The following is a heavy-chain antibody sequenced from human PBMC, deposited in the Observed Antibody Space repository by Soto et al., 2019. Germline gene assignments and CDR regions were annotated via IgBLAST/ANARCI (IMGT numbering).Heavy chain of an antibody. CDR2: INPNSGGT. V-gene: IGHV1-2*04. J-gene: IGHJ6*02. Sequence: ASVKVSCKASRSTFTDYYIHWVRQAPGQGLEWMGWINPNSGGTNYAQKFQGWVTMSRDTSISTAYMELSGLKFDDTAVYYCARDFWRISRPLGGMHVPGPATSVTL. CDR3: ARDFWRISRPLGGMHV. D-gene: IGHD3-3*01. CDR1: RSTFTDYY.